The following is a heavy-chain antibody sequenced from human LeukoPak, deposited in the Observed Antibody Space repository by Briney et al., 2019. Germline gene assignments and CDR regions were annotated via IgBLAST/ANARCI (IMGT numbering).Heavy chain of an antibody. V-gene: IGHV4-59*01. Sequence: SETLSLTCTVSGGSISSYYWSWIRQPPGKGLEWIGYIYYSGSTNYNPSLKSRVTISVDTPKNQFSLKLSSVTAADTAVYYCARGADTATLIPYYYYMDVWGKGTTVTVSS. J-gene: IGHJ6*03. CDR2: IYYSGST. D-gene: IGHD4-17*01. CDR1: GGSISSYY. CDR3: ARGADTATLIPYYYYMDV.